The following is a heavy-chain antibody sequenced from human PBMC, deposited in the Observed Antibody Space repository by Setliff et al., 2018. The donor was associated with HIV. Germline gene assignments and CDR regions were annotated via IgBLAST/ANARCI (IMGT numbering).Heavy chain of an antibody. CDR3: AREATYYYDGSGYYYFDY. Sequence: SETLSLTCTVSGGSMSGLYWSWIRQPPGKGLEWVGYIYYDGTTTYNPSLKSRATISVDTSENQFSLMLSSATAADTAVYYCAREATYYYDGSGYYYFDYWGRGTLVTVSS. D-gene: IGHD3-22*01. CDR2: IYYDGTT. V-gene: IGHV4-59*01. J-gene: IGHJ4*02. CDR1: GGSMSGLY.